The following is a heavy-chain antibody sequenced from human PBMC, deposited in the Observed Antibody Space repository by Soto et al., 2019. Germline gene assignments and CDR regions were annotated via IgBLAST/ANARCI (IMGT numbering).Heavy chain of an antibody. CDR3: AHSPLYSGSYYYYGMDV. CDR1: GFSLSTSGVG. V-gene: IGHV2-5*02. CDR2: IYWDDDK. D-gene: IGHD1-26*01. Sequence: QITLKESGPTLVKPTQTLTLTCTFSGFSLSTSGVGVGWIRQPPGKALEWLALIYWDDDKRYSPSLKSRLTITKDTSKNQVVLIMTNMDPVDTATYYCAHSPLYSGSYYYYGMDVWGQGTTVTVSS. J-gene: IGHJ6*02.